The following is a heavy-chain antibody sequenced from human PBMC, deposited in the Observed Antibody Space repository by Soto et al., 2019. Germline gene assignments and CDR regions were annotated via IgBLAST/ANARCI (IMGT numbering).Heavy chain of an antibody. D-gene: IGHD6-13*01. CDR3: ARLLGSSWYHFDY. V-gene: IGHV5-51*03. CDR1: GYTFARYW. Sequence: EVQLVQSGAEVKKPGESLKISCKGSGYTFARYWIAWVRQMPGKGLEWMGIIYPGDSDTRYSPSFQGQVTISADKSISTAYLQWSSLKASVTAMYYCARLLGSSWYHFDYWGQGSLVTVSS. J-gene: IGHJ4*02. CDR2: IYPGDSDT.